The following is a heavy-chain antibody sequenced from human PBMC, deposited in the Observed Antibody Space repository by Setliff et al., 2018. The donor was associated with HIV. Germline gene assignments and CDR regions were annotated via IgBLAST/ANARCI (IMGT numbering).Heavy chain of an antibody. J-gene: IGHJ4*02. CDR3: ARGALLAVSDFDH. Sequence: GASVKVSCKASGYTFTTYSLHWVRQAPGHSLEWMGWINVGNGDTKYSPELQGRISITRDTSANTAYMELSSLRSDDTAVYFCARGALLAVSDFDHWGQGTQVTVSS. D-gene: IGHD3-10*01. V-gene: IGHV1-3*01. CDR2: INVGNGDT. CDR1: GYTFTTYS.